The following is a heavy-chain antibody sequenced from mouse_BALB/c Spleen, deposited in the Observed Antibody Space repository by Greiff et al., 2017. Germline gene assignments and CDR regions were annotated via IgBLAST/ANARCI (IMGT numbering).Heavy chain of an antibody. J-gene: IGHJ3*01. V-gene: IGHV1S137*01. Sequence: VKLQESGAELVRPGVSVKISCKGSGYTFTDYAMHWVKQSHAKSLEWIGVISTYYGDASYNQKFKGKATMTVDKSSSTAYMELARLTSEDSAIYYCARFLYYGNYGFAYWGQGTLVTVSA. CDR3: ARFLYYGNYGFAY. CDR2: ISTYYGDA. D-gene: IGHD2-1*01. CDR1: GYTFTDYA.